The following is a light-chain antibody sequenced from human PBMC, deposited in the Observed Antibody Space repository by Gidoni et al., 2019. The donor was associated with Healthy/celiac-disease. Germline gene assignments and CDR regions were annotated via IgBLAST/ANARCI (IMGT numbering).Light chain of an antibody. CDR2: AAS. J-gene: IGKJ4*01. CDR3: QQLNSYPPT. V-gene: IGKV1-9*01. CDR1: QGISSY. Sequence: DIQLTQSPSFLSASVGDRVTITCRASQGISSYLAWYQQKPGKAPKLLIYAASTLQSGVPSRFSGSGSGTESTLTSSSLQPEDFATYYCQQLNSYPPTFGGGTKVEIK.